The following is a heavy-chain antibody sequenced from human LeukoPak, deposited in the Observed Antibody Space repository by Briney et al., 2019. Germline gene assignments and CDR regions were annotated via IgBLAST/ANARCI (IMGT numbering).Heavy chain of an antibody. CDR1: GYTLTELS. Sequence: ASVNVSCKVSGYTLTELSMHWVRQAPGKGLEWMGGFDPEDGETIYAQKFQGRVTMTEDTSTDTAYMELSSLRSEDTAVYYCATEVSIGFLLTGRFDYWGQGTLVTVSS. J-gene: IGHJ4*02. V-gene: IGHV1-24*01. CDR2: FDPEDGET. CDR3: ATEVSIGFLLTGRFDY. D-gene: IGHD7-27*01.